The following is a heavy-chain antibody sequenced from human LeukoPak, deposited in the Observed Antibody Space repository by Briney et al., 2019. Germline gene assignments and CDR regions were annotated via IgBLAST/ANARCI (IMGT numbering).Heavy chain of an antibody. CDR3: SRDGGEGGNSAFDI. V-gene: IGHV3-72*01. D-gene: IGHD3-16*01. J-gene: IGHJ3*02. Sequence: QPGGSLRLACAASGFTFSDYILDWVRQAPGKGLEWVGRIRRKGQSYTTEYAASVKGRFTISRDDSKNSMYLHMNSLKTEDTAVYHCSRDGGEGGNSAFDIWGPGTMVTVSS. CDR2: IRRKGQSYTT. CDR1: GFTFSDYI.